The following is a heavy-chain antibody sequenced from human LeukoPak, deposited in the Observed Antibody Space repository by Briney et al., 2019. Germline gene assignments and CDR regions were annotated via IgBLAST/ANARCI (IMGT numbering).Heavy chain of an antibody. CDR2: ISGSSSYI. V-gene: IGHV3-21*04. Sequence: KTGGSLRLSCAASGFTFSSYNMNWVRQAPGKGLEWVSSISGSSSYIYYADSLKGRFTISRDNAKNSLYLQMNSLRAEDTAVYYCARAFVVAVAGYDYWGQGTLVTVSS. J-gene: IGHJ4*02. CDR1: GFTFSSYN. CDR3: ARAFVVAVAGYDY. D-gene: IGHD6-19*01.